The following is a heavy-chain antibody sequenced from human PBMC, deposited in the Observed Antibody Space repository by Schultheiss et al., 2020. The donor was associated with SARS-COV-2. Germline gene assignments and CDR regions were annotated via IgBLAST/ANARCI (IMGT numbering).Heavy chain of an antibody. J-gene: IGHJ4*02. CDR2: INHSGST. V-gene: IGHV4-59*01. D-gene: IGHD2-2*01. CDR3: ARWSNRYALDY. CDR1: GGSISSYY. Sequence: SETLSLTCTVSGGSISSYYWSWIRQPPGKGREWIGEINHSGSTNYNPSLKSRVTISVDTSKNQFSLKLSSVTAADTAVYYCARWSNRYALDYWGQGTLVTVSS.